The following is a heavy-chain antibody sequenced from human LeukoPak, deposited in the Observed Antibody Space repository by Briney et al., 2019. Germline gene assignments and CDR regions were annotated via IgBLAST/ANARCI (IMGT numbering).Heavy chain of an antibody. CDR1: GYSISSGYY. CDR3: ARAGDYGDYHFDY. Sequence: SETLSLTCTVSGYSISSGYYWGWIRQPPGKGLEWIGSIYHSGSTYYNPSLKSRVTISVDTSKNQFSLKLSSVTAADTAVYYCARAGDYGDYHFDYWGQGTLVTVSS. D-gene: IGHD4-17*01. CDR2: IYHSGST. V-gene: IGHV4-38-2*02. J-gene: IGHJ4*02.